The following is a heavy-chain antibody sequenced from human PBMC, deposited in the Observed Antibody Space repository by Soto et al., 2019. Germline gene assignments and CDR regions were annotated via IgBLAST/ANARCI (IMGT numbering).Heavy chain of an antibody. D-gene: IGHD5-18*01. CDR3: AKEARLWLQEGYGMDV. J-gene: IGHJ6*02. CDR2: ISGSGGST. V-gene: IGHV3-23*01. CDR1: GFTFSSYA. Sequence: GGSLRLSCAASGFTFSSYAMSWVRQAPGKGLEWVSAISGSGGSTYYADSVKGRFTISRDNSKNTLYLQMNSLRAEDTAVYYCAKEARLWLQEGYGMDVWGQGTTVTVSS.